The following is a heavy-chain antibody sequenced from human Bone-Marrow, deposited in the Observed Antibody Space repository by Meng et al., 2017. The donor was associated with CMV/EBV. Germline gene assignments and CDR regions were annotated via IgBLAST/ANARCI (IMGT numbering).Heavy chain of an antibody. CDR1: GSAFARYG. Sequence: ASENVPCKSPGSAFARYGISWVRQAPGQGLEWMGWINPNSGGTNYAQKFQGRVTMTRDTSISTAYMELSRLRSDDTAVYYCARATRWLQLLARYYFDYWGQGTLVTVSS. J-gene: IGHJ4*02. CDR2: INPNSGGT. CDR3: ARATRWLQLLARYYFDY. D-gene: IGHD5-24*01. V-gene: IGHV1-2*02.